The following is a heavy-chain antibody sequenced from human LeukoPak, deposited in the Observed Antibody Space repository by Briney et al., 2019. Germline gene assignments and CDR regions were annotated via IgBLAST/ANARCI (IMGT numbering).Heavy chain of an antibody. CDR2: ISSSSSTI. CDR3: AKDDAWLQYGN. D-gene: IGHD5-24*01. J-gene: IGHJ4*02. V-gene: IGHV3-48*01. Sequence: GGSLRLSCAASGFTFSSYSMNWVRQAPGKGLEWVSYISSSSSTIYYADSVKGRFTISRDNAKNSLYLQMNSLRAEDTAVYYCAKDDAWLQYGNWGRGTLVTVSS. CDR1: GFTFSSYS.